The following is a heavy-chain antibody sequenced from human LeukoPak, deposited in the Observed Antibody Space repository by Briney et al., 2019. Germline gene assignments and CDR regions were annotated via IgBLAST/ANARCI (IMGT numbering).Heavy chain of an antibody. Sequence: ASVKVSCKASGYTLSVYYIHWIRQAPGQGLEWMGWINPRSGETNYAQKFQGRVTMTRNTSISTAYMELSSLRSEDTAVYYCARGDSGSYLFNYYYYYYMDVWGKGTTVTISS. D-gene: IGHD3-10*01. CDR2: INPRSGET. V-gene: IGHV1-2*02. CDR1: GYTLSVYY. CDR3: ARGDSGSYLFNYYYYYYMDV. J-gene: IGHJ6*03.